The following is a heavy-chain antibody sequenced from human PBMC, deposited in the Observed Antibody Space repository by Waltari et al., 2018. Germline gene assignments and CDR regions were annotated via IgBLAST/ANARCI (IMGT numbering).Heavy chain of an antibody. CDR1: GGSISSSSYY. CDR2: IYYSGST. CDR3: ARGLEYPRFDY. J-gene: IGHJ4*02. D-gene: IGHD4-17*01. V-gene: IGHV4-39*07. Sequence: QLQLQESGPGLVKPSETLSLTCTVSGGSISSSSYYWGWIRQPPGKGLEWIGSIYYSGSTYYNPSRKSRVTISVDTSKNQFSLKLSSVTAADTAVYYCARGLEYPRFDYWGQGTLVTVSS.